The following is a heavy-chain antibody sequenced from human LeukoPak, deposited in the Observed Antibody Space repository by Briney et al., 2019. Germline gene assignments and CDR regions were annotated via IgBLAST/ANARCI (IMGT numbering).Heavy chain of an antibody. CDR3: AKATLVNSSSSWFDS. D-gene: IGHD6-6*01. CDR1: GFTFSSYA. V-gene: IGHV3-30-3*01. J-gene: IGHJ5*01. Sequence: GGSLRLSCAASGFTFSSYAMHWVRQAPVKGLEWVAVISYDGSNKYYADSVKGRFTISRDNSKNTLYLQMNSLRAEDTAVYYCAKATLVNSSSSWFDSWGQGTLVTVSS. CDR2: ISYDGSNK.